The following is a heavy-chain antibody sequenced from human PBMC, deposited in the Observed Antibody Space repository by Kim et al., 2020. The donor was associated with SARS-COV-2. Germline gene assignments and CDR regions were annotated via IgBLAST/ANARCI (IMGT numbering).Heavy chain of an antibody. CDR2: ISGSGGST. CDR3: AKGYCSGGSCYSVRYYYYGMDV. D-gene: IGHD2-15*01. J-gene: IGHJ6*02. Sequence: GGSLRLSCAASGFTFSSYAMSWVRQAPGKGLEWVSAISGSGGSTYYADSVKGRFTISRDNSKNTLYLQMNSLRAEDTAVYYCAKGYCSGGSCYSVRYYYYGMDVWGQGTTVTVSS. V-gene: IGHV3-23*01. CDR1: GFTFSSYA.